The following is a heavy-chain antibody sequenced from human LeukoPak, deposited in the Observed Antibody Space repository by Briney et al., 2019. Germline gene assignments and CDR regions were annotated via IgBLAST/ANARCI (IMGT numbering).Heavy chain of an antibody. J-gene: IGHJ6*02. CDR3: ARDRKPTVYRGLDV. CDR2: IYSSGTT. CDR1: GDSISGSY. Sequence: SETLSLTCSVSGDSISGSYWSWIRQPPGRGLEWIGHIYSSGTTNYNPSLGGRVTISIDTSKNQLSLKLTSVTAADTAIYYCARDRKPTVYRGLDVWGQGTTVTVSS. V-gene: IGHV4-59*01. D-gene: IGHD1-26*01.